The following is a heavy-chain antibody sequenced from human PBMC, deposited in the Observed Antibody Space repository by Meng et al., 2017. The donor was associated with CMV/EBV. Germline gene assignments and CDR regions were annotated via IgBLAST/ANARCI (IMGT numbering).Heavy chain of an antibody. CDR1: GGSFSGYY. CDR3: ARGLGYSYGGWFDP. Sequence: SETLSLTCAVYGGSFSGYYWSWIRQPPGKGLEWIGEINHSGSTNYNPSLKSRVTISVDTSTNQFSLKLSSVTAADTAVYYCARGLGYSYGGWFDPWGQGTLVTVSS. D-gene: IGHD5-18*01. J-gene: IGHJ5*02. V-gene: IGHV4-34*01. CDR2: INHSGST.